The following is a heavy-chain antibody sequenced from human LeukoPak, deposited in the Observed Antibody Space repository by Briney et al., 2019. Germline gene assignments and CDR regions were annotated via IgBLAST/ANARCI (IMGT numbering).Heavy chain of an antibody. D-gene: IGHD6-13*01. Sequence: SETLSLTCVVSGGSISSGNWWSWVRQPPGKGLEWIGEIYHSGSTNYNPSLKSRVTISVDKSKNQFSLKLRSVTAADTAVYYCARMEGSAGTIDYWGQGTLVTVFS. CDR2: IYHSGST. CDR1: GGSISSGNW. J-gene: IGHJ4*02. CDR3: ARMEGSAGTIDY. V-gene: IGHV4-4*02.